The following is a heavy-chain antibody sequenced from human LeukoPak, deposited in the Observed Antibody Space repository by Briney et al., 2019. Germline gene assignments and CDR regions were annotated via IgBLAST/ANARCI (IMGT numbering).Heavy chain of an antibody. CDR1: GGSISSGSYY. J-gene: IGHJ3*02. V-gene: IGHV4-61*02. CDR3: ARGPFGIQLWPNDAFDI. D-gene: IGHD5-18*01. CDR2: IYTSGST. Sequence: PSETLPLTCTVSGGSISSGSYYWSWIRQPAGKGLEWIGRIYTSGSTNYNPSLKSRVTISVDTSKNQFSLKLSSVTAADTAVYYCARGPFGIQLWPNDAFDIWGQGTMVTVSS.